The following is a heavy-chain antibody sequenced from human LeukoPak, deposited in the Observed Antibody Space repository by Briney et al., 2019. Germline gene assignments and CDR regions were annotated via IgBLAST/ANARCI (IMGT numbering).Heavy chain of an antibody. CDR3: ARDAASPKNYYGSGSYYRFYGYMDV. Sequence: ASVKVSCKASGYTFTGYYMLWVRQAPGQGLEWMGWINPYSGGTNYAQKFQGRVTMTRDTSISTAYMELSRLRSDDTVVYYCARDAASPKNYYGSGSYYRFYGYMDVWGKGATVTVAS. J-gene: IGHJ6*03. CDR1: GYTFTGYY. D-gene: IGHD3-10*01. V-gene: IGHV1-2*02. CDR2: INPYSGGT.